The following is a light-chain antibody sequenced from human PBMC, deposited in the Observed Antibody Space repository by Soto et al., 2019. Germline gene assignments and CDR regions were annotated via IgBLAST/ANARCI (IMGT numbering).Light chain of an antibody. CDR3: CSYTSSTTLSI. Sequence: QSVLTQPRSVSGSPGQSVTVSCIGTSSDVGDYNSVSWYQQHPGKAPKLMIYDVSKRPSGVPDRFSGSKSGNTASLTISGLQAEDEADYYCCSYTSSTTLSIFGGGTKLTVL. CDR1: SSDVGDYNS. V-gene: IGLV2-11*01. CDR2: DVS. J-gene: IGLJ2*01.